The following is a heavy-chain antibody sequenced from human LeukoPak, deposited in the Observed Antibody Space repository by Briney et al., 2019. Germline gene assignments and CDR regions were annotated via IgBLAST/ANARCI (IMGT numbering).Heavy chain of an antibody. D-gene: IGHD3-22*01. Sequence: ASVKVSCKASGYTFSSYDINWVRQAPGQGHEWMGWRNPNSGNTGYAQELQGRVAMTRDTSISTAYMELSSLISDDTAVYYCTRGGTIYDTILEDPFDIWGQGTMVTVSS. J-gene: IGHJ3*02. CDR1: GYTFSSYD. CDR2: RNPNSGNT. V-gene: IGHV1-8*01. CDR3: TRGGTIYDTILEDPFDI.